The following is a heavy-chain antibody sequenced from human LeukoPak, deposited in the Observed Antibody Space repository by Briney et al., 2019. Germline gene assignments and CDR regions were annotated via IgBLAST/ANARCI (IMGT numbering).Heavy chain of an antibody. CDR3: ARDRSGWTGFDY. CDR2: INPNSGGT. Sequence: ASVKVSYKASGYTFTGYYMQWVRQAPGQGLEWMGWINPNSGGTNYAQKFQGRVTMARDTSISTAYMELSRLRSDDTAVYYCARDRSGWTGFDYWGQGTLVTVSS. J-gene: IGHJ4*02. D-gene: IGHD6-19*01. V-gene: IGHV1-2*02. CDR1: GYTFTGYY.